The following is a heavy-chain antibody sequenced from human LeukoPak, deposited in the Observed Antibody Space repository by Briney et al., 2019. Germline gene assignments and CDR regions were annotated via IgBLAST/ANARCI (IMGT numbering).Heavy chain of an antibody. V-gene: IGHV4-4*07. J-gene: IGHJ5*02. Sequence: SETLSLTCTVSGGSISSYYWSWIRQPAGKGLEWIGRIYTSGSTNYNPSLKSRVTISVDTSKNQFSLKLSSVTAADTAVYYCARGWGSSWFNWFDPWGQGTLVTVSS. CDR3: ARGWGSSWFNWFDP. CDR1: GGSISSYY. CDR2: IYTSGST. D-gene: IGHD6-13*01.